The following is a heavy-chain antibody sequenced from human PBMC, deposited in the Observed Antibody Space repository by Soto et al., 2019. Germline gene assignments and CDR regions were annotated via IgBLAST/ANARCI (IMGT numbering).Heavy chain of an antibody. V-gene: IGHV1-69*04. CDR3: TTDHSGGSYWAPGIGSYGMDV. CDR2: IIPILGVA. D-gene: IGHD1-26*01. Sequence: SVKVSCKASGGTFSSYTISWVRQAPGQGLEWMGRIIPILGVANYAQKFQGRVTITADTSTNTAYMELSSLRSEDTAVYYCTTDHSGGSYWAPGIGSYGMDVWGQGTTVTVSS. CDR1: GGTFSSYT. J-gene: IGHJ6*02.